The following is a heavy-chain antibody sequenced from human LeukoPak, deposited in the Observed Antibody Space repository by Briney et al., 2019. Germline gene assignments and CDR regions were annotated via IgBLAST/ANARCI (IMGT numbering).Heavy chain of an antibody. CDR3: AKALEMATISSDH. CDR1: GYSISTGYY. J-gene: IGHJ4*02. Sequence: SETLSLTCTVSGYSISTGYYWDWIRQPPGKGLEWIGTFYHGGSTYYNPSLKSRVTISVDTSKNQFSLNLTSVTAADTAVYYCAKALEMATISSDHWGQGTLVTVSS. V-gene: IGHV4-38-2*02. D-gene: IGHD5-24*01. CDR2: FYHGGST.